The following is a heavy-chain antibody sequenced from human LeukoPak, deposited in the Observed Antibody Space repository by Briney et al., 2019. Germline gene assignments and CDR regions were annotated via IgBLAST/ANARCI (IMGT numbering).Heavy chain of an antibody. CDR2: ISGSGGST. CDR3: AKDRGGYGYNHPPPY. J-gene: IGHJ4*02. CDR1: GFTFSSYS. Sequence: GGSLRLSCAASGFTFSSYSMNWVRQAPGKGLEWVSAISGSGGSTYYADSVKGRFTISRDNSKNTLYLQMNSLRAEDTAVYYCAKDRGGYGYNHPPPYWGQGTLVTVSS. V-gene: IGHV3-23*01. D-gene: IGHD5-24*01.